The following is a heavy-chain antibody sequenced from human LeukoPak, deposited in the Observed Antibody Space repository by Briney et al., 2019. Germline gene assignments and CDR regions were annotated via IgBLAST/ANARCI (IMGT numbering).Heavy chain of an antibody. CDR3: ARAIAAAGTGWFDP. CDR2: INHSGST. CDR1: GGSFSGYY. Sequence: PSETLSLTCAVYGGSFSGYYWSWIRQPPGKGLEWIGEINHSGSTNYNPSLKSRVTISVDTSKNQFSLKLSSATAADTAVYYCARAIAAAGTGWFDPWGQGTLVTVSS. D-gene: IGHD6-13*01. V-gene: IGHV4-34*01. J-gene: IGHJ5*02.